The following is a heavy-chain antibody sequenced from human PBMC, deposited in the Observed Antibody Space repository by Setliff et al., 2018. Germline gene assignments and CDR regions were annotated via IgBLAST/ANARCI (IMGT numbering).Heavy chain of an antibody. D-gene: IGHD6-6*01. J-gene: IGHJ4*02. CDR1: GFTLSSYW. Sequence: PGGSLRLSCAASGFTLSSYWMHWVRQVPGKGQVWVSRINSDGSSTGYADSVKGRFTISRDNAKNSLYLQMNSLRAEDTAIYYCASTQRGTSSECWGQGTLVTVSS. CDR3: ASTQRGTSSEC. CDR2: INSDGSST. V-gene: IGHV3-74*01.